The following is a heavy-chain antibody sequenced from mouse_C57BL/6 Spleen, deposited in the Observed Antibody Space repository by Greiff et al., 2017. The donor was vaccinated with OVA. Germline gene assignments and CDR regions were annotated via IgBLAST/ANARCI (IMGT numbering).Heavy chain of an antibody. CDR3: ARDETGTGAMDY. V-gene: IGHV5-4*01. D-gene: IGHD4-1*01. CDR2: ISDGGSYT. Sequence: EVHLVESGGGLVKPGGSLKLSCAASGFTFSSYAMSWVRQTPGKRLEWVATISDGGSYTYYPDNVKGRFTISRDNAKNNLYLQMSHLKSEDTAMYYCARDETGTGAMDYWGQGTSVTVSS. CDR1: GFTFSSYA. J-gene: IGHJ4*01.